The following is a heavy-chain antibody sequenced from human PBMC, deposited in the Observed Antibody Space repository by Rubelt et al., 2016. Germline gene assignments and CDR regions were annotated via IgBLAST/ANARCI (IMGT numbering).Heavy chain of an antibody. CDR2: VYYSGST. D-gene: IGHD3-22*01. J-gene: IGHJ1*01. CDR1: GGSITSSTYY. CDR3: AYSSGYYDEYFQH. Sequence: QLQLQESGPGLVKPSETLSLTCTVSGGSITSSTYYWGWIRQPPGKGLEWIGSVYYSGSTFYSPSLKSRVTISLNTSKNQFSLKLSSVTAADTAVYYCAYSSGYYDEYFQHWGQGTLVTVSS. V-gene: IGHV4-39*07.